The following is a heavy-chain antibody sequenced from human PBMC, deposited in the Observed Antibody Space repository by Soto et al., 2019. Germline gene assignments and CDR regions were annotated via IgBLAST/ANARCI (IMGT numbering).Heavy chain of an antibody. Sequence: EVQLVESGGGLIQPGGSLRLSCAASGFTVSRNYMSWVRQAPGKGLEWVSVIYSGGSTYYADSVKGRFTISRDNSKNTLYLQMNSLRAEDSAVYYYARSPGFGLGYYYGMDVWGQGTTVTVSS. V-gene: IGHV3-53*01. CDR1: GFTVSRNY. CDR2: IYSGGST. CDR3: ARSPGFGLGYYYGMDV. D-gene: IGHD3-10*01. J-gene: IGHJ6*02.